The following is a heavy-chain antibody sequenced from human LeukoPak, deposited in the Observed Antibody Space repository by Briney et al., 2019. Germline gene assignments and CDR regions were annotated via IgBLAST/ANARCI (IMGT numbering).Heavy chain of an antibody. V-gene: IGHV4-59*08. CDR3: ARQVIGSLFDY. CDR1: GGSISSYY. J-gene: IGHJ4*02. D-gene: IGHD6-13*01. CDR2: IYYSGST. Sequence: SETLSLTCTVSGGSISSYYWSWIRQPPGKGLEWIGYIYYSGSTNYNPSLKSRVTISVDTSKNQFSLKLSSVTAADTAVYYCARQVIGSLFDYWGQGTLVTVSS.